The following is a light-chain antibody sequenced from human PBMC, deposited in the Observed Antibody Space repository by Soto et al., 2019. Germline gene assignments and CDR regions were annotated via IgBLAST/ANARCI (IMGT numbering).Light chain of an antibody. V-gene: IGLV2-14*01. CDR3: SSATNTDTLVV. CDR2: EVN. CDR1: SSDIASYKF. Sequence: QSALTQPVSVSGSPGQSITISCTGTSSDIASYKFVSWFQHHPGKAPKLLIYEVNNRPSGISNRFSGSKSGNTASLTISGLQPEDEANYFCSSATNTDTLVVFGGGTKLTVL. J-gene: IGLJ2*01.